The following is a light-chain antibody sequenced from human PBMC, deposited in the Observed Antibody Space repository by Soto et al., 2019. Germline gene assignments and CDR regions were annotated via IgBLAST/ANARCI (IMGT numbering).Light chain of an antibody. Sequence: DIQLTQSPSFLSASVGDRVTITCRASQGISSYLAWYQQKPGKAPKLLIYAASTLKSGVPLRFSGSGSGTEFTLTISSLQPEDFATYYCQQPGITFGQGTRLEIK. V-gene: IGKV1-9*01. CDR2: AAS. CDR3: QQPGIT. CDR1: QGISSY. J-gene: IGKJ5*01.